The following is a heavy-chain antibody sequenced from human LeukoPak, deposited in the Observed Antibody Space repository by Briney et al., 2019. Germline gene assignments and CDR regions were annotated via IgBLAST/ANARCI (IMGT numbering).Heavy chain of an antibody. V-gene: IGHV4-59*01. CDR3: ARERGGSKLSGLYGRDYYYMDV. CDR1: GDSITSYY. D-gene: IGHD6-19*01. CDR2: IYYTGST. J-gene: IGHJ6*03. Sequence: PSETLSLTCTVSGDSITSYYWSWVRQPPGKGLEWIGYIYYTGSTNYNPSLKSRVTMSVDTSKNQFSLKLTSVTAADTAVYFCARERGGSKLSGLYGRDYYYMDVWGKGTTVTVSS.